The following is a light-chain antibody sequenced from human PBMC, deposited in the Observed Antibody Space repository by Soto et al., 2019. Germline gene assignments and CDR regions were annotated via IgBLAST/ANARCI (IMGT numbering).Light chain of an antibody. CDR1: QSILYSSNNKNY. Sequence: IVMTQSPGSPAVSLGERSTIHRKPSQSILYSSNNKNYLAWYQQKPGQPPKLLIYWASTRQTGVPDRFSGSGSGTDFTLTISSLQAEDVAVYYCQQDYSTPRTFGQGTKVDIK. CDR2: WAS. V-gene: IGKV4-1*01. J-gene: IGKJ1*01. CDR3: QQDYSTPRT.